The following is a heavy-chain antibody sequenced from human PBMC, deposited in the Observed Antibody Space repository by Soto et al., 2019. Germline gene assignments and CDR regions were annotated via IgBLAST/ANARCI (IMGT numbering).Heavy chain of an antibody. CDR1: GYTFTGYY. V-gene: IGHV1-18*04. CDR2: ISAYNGNT. J-gene: IGHJ4*02. Sequence: ASVKVSCKASGYTFTGYYMHWVRQAPGQGLEWMGWISAYNGNTNYAQKLQGRVTMTTDTSTSTAYMELRSLRSDDTAVYYCARDGGYYSNYWGQGTQVTVSS. D-gene: IGHD3-22*01. CDR3: ARDGGYYSNY.